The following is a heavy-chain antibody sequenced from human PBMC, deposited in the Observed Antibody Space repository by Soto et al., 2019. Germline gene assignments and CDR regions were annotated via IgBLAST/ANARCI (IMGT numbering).Heavy chain of an antibody. CDR3: ARVEYTESEYNHGMDV. CDR1: GDSVSSNSAG. Sequence: PSQTLSLTCVISGDSVSSNSAGWNWVRQSPSRGLEWLGRTFYRSKWYNDYAVSLKGRISINADTSKNQFSLQLNSLTPEDTAVYYCARVEYTESEYNHGMDVRGQETTVTVSS. V-gene: IGHV6-1*01. D-gene: IGHD1-1*01. J-gene: IGHJ6*02. CDR2: TFYRSKWYN.